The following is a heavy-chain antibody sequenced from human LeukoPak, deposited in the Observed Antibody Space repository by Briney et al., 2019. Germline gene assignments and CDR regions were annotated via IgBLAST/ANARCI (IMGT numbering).Heavy chain of an antibody. Sequence: PGGSLRLFCAASGFTLEDYAMHWVRHAPAKGLVGVSGIRWNSGSIGDANYVKGRLSIARENAKNSLYLQKNSLRAEDMALYYCAKDQNRYSSGWWNAFDIWGQGTMVTVSS. J-gene: IGHJ3*02. V-gene: IGHV3-9*03. CDR3: AKDQNRYSSGWWNAFDI. CDR1: GFTLEDYA. CDR2: IRWNSGSI. D-gene: IGHD6-19*01.